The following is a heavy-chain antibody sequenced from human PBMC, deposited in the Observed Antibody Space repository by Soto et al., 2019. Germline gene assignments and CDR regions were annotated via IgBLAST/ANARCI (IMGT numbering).Heavy chain of an antibody. CDR3: AKVRRAGGNYAFYSDF. CDR1: GFTFSSYG. Sequence: EVQLLESGGGLVQPGGSLRLSCAASGFTFSSYGMTWVRQAPGKGLEWVSFSSATGAGTYYADSVKGRFTISRDNSKNTLYLQMTSLRADDTPVYYCAKVRRAGGNYAFYSDFWGQGALVIVSS. J-gene: IGHJ4*02. V-gene: IGHV3-23*01. CDR2: SSATGAGT. D-gene: IGHD3-16*01.